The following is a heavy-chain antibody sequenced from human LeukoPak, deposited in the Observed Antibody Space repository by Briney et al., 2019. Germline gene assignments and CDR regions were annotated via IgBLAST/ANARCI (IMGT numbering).Heavy chain of an antibody. CDR3: ARAWDIVVVPAALPVDV. V-gene: IGHV3-21*01. Sequence: GGSLRLSCVGSGFTFSTFAMSWVRQDPGKGLEWVSSISSSSSYIYYADSLKGRFTISRDNAKNSLYLQMNSLRAEDTAVYYCARAWDIVVVPAALPVDVWGKGTTVTVSS. D-gene: IGHD2-2*01. CDR2: ISSSSSYI. CDR1: GFTFSTFA. J-gene: IGHJ6*04.